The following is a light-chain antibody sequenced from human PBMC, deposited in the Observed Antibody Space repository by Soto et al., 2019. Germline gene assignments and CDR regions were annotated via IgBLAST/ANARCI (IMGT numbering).Light chain of an antibody. CDR2: DAS. J-gene: IGKJ1*01. Sequence: EIVLTQSPATLSLSPGERATLSCRASQSVNSYLAWYQQRPGQAPRLLIYDASNRATGIPARFSGSGSGTDFTLTISRLEPEDFAVYYCQQYGLTFGQGTKVDIK. V-gene: IGKV3-11*01. CDR1: QSVNSY. CDR3: QQYGLT.